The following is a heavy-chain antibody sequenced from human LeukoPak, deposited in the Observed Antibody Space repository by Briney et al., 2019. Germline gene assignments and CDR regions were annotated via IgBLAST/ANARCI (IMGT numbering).Heavy chain of an antibody. CDR1: GFTFSSYS. D-gene: IGHD2-2*01. CDR3: ARDWAYCSSTSCYSDY. CDR2: ISSSSSYI. J-gene: IGHJ4*02. V-gene: IGHV3-21*01. Sequence: PGGSLRLSCAASGFTFSSYSMNWVRQAPGKRLEWVSSISSSSSYIYYADSVKGRFTISRDNAKNSLYLQMNSLRAEDTAVYYCARDWAYCSSTSCYSDYWGQGTLVTVSS.